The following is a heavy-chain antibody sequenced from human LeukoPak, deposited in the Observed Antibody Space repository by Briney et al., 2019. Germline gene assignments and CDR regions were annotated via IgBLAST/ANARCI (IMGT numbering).Heavy chain of an antibody. CDR3: ARQLLPGSGGMDV. D-gene: IGHD2-15*01. Sequence: SETLSLTCNVPGGSISSGGYSWSWIRQPPGKGLEWIGYIYHSGSTYYNPSLKSRVTISVDRSKNQFSLKLSSVTAADTAVYYCARQLLPGSGGMDVWGKGTTVTVSS. CDR1: GGSISSGGYS. CDR2: IYHSGST. V-gene: IGHV4-30-2*01. J-gene: IGHJ6*04.